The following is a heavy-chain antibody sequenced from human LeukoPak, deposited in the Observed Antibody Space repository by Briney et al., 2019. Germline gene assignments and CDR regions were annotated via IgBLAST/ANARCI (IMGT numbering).Heavy chain of an antibody. CDR1: GFTFSIYW. V-gene: IGHV3-74*01. CDR2: ISSDGRST. D-gene: IGHD1-14*01. Sequence: GGSLRLSCAASGFTFSIYWMHWVRQAPGKGLVWVSRISSDGRSTNYADSVKGRFTISRDNSKNTLYLQMNSLRAEDTAVYYCAKSGPEAGYFDYWGQGTLVTVSS. J-gene: IGHJ4*02. CDR3: AKSGPEAGYFDY.